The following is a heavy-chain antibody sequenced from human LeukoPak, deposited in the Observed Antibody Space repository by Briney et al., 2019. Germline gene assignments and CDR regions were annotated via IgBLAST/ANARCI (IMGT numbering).Heavy chain of an antibody. J-gene: IGHJ6*03. CDR3: ARESGYSGYEYYYYMDV. V-gene: IGHV3-20*04. CDR2: INWNGGST. Sequence: GGSLRLSCAASGFTFDDYGTSWVRQAPGKGLEWVSGINWNGGSTGYADSVKGRFTISRDNAKNSLYLQMNSLRAEDTALYYCARESGYSGYEYYYYMDVWGKGTTVTVSS. D-gene: IGHD5-12*01. CDR1: GFTFDDYG.